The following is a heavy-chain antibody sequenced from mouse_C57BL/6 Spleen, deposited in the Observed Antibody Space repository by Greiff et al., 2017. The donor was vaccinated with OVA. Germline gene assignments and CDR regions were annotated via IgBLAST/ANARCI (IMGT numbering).Heavy chain of an antibody. V-gene: IGHV1-15*01. CDR3: QKKIWIRQGYWYFDV. Sequence: VKLKQSGAELVRPGASVTLSCKASGYTFTDYEMHWVKQTPVHGLEWIGAIDPKTGGTAYNQKFKGKAILTADKSSSTAYMELRSLTSDDSAVYDSQKKIWIRQGYWYFDVWGTGTTVTVSS. CDR1: GYTFTDYE. D-gene: IGHD2-2*01. CDR2: IDPKTGGT. J-gene: IGHJ1*03.